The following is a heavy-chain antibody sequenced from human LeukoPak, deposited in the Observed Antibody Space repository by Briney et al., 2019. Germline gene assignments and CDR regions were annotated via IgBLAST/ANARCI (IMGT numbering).Heavy chain of an antibody. D-gene: IGHD3-22*01. V-gene: IGHV4-30-2*01. CDR1: GGSISSGGYY. Sequence: SQTLSLTCTVSGGSISSGGYYWSWIRQPPGKGLEWIGYIYHSGSTYYNPSLKSRVTISVDRSKNQFSLKLSSVTAADTAVYYCARGRMIVVVTLDYWGQGTLVTVSS. CDR3: ARGRMIVVVTLDY. J-gene: IGHJ4*02. CDR2: IYHSGST.